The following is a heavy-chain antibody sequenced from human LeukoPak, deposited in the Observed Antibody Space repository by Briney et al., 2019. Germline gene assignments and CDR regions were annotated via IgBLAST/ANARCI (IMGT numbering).Heavy chain of an antibody. Sequence: GGSLRLSCVASGFTVSSNYMNWVRQPPGKGLEWVSVIYSGGSIHSADSVEGRFTISRDNSKNTAYLQMNSLRVEDTAVYYCARGTTAAAGGYWGQGTLVTASS. CDR3: ARGTTAAAGGY. CDR2: IYSGGSI. J-gene: IGHJ4*02. V-gene: IGHV3-53*01. D-gene: IGHD6-25*01. CDR1: GFTVSSNY.